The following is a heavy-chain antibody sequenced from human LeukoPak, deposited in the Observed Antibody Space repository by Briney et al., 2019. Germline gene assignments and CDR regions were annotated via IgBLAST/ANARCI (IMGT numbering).Heavy chain of an antibody. V-gene: IGHV3-53*01. J-gene: IGHJ6*02. CDR1: EFTVSSNY. Sequence: GGSLRLSCAASEFTVSSNYMHWVRQAPGKGLEWVSLIYIGGNTFYADSVEGRFTISRDNSKNTLYLQMNSLRAEDTAVYYCAREDGSGSYPGYYYGMDVWGQGTTVTVSS. D-gene: IGHD3-10*01. CDR2: IYIGGNT. CDR3: AREDGSGSYPGYYYGMDV.